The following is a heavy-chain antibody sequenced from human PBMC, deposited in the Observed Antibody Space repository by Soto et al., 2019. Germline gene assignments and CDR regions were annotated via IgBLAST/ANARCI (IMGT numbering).Heavy chain of an antibody. CDR1: GFMFRSYA. CDR3: ARVASSSSWHIPHFDQ. Sequence: GGSLRLSCAASGFMFRSYAMHWVRQSPGKGLEWVAGIWYDGSTKYYGDSVKGRYSISRDNSKNMLDLQMNSLRAEDTAVYYCARVASSSSWHIPHFDQWGQGTLVTVSS. V-gene: IGHV3-33*01. J-gene: IGHJ4*02. D-gene: IGHD6-13*01. CDR2: IWYDGSTK.